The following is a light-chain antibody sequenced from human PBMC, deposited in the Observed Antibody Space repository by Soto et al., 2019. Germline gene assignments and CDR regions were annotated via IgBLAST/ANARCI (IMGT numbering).Light chain of an antibody. CDR2: GAS. V-gene: IGKV3-15*01. Sequence: TQSPATLSVSPGERVTLSCRASETVSTNLAWYQQRPGQAPRLLIYGASTRATGIPARFSGSGSGTEFTLTISSLQSEDFAVYYCQQYNNWPQTFGQGTKVDIK. CDR1: ETVSTN. J-gene: IGKJ1*01. CDR3: QQYNNWPQT.